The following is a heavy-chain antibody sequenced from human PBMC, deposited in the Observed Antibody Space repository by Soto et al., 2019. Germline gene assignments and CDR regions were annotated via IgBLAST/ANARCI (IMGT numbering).Heavy chain of an antibody. V-gene: IGHV1-2*04. J-gene: IGHJ6*02. D-gene: IGHD6-13*01. CDR3: ARDLMAYSSSWYRYYGMDV. CDR1: GYGFTGYY. Sequence: SVNVSWKTFGYGFTGYYMHWVRQAPRQGLEWMGWINPNSGGTNYAQKFQGWVTMTRDTSISTAYMELSRLRSDDTDVYYCARDLMAYSSSWYRYYGMDVWGQGTTVTVSS. CDR2: INPNSGGT.